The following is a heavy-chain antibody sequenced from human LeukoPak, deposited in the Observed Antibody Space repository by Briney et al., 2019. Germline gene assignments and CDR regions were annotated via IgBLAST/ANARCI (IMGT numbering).Heavy chain of an antibody. J-gene: IGHJ6*03. CDR3: AREDGREYMDV. CDR2: ISSSSSYI. Sequence: GGSLGLSCAASGFTFSSYGMSWVRQAPGKGLEWVSSISSSSSYIYYADSVKGRFTISRDNAKNSLYLQMNSLRAEDTAVYYCAREDGREYMDVWGKGTTVTVSS. CDR1: GFTFSSYG. V-gene: IGHV3-21*01. D-gene: IGHD5-24*01.